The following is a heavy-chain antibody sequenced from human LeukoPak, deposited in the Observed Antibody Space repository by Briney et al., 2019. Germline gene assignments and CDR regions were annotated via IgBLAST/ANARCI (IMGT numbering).Heavy chain of an antibody. CDR3: AGTELGYCTVTGCPLES. V-gene: IGHV4-59*01. Sequence: SETLSLTCNVSGASLSSYFWSWIRQPPGKGLEWIGYIYYDGYPNYSPSLRSRIAISVEKSKSQFSLNLRSVTAADTALYFCAGTELGYCTVTGCPLESWGQGTLVTVSS. CDR2: IYYDGYP. J-gene: IGHJ4*02. D-gene: IGHD2-8*02. CDR1: GASLSSYF.